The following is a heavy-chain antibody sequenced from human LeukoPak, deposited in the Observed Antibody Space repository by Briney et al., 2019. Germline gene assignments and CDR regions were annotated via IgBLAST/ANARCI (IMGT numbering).Heavy chain of an antibody. V-gene: IGHV3-23*01. CDR1: GFTFSSYA. D-gene: IGHD3-22*01. Sequence: GGSLRLSCAASGFTFSSYAMSWVRQAPGKGLEWVSAISGSGGSTYYADSVKGRFTISRDNSKNTLYLQMNSLRAEDTAVYYCAKRQDSSGYYRNFDYWGQGTLVTVSS. CDR3: AKRQDSSGYYRNFDY. J-gene: IGHJ4*02. CDR2: ISGSGGST.